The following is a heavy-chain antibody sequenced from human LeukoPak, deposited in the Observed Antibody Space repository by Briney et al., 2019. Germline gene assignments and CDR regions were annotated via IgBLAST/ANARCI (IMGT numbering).Heavy chain of an antibody. CDR2: IYSGGTT. CDR1: GFTVTSNY. D-gene: IGHD4-17*01. Sequence: GGSLRLSCVVSGFTVTSNYLSWVRQAPGKGLEWVSVIYSGGTTNYADSVKGRFTVYRDNSKNTLYLQMNSLRAEDTAVYYCASKLTSGYWGQGTLVTVSS. V-gene: IGHV3-66*01. CDR3: ASKLTSGY. J-gene: IGHJ4*02.